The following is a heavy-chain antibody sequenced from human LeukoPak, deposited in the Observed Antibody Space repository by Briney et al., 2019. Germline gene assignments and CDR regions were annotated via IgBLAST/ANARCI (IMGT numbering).Heavy chain of an antibody. V-gene: IGHV4-59*01. D-gene: IGHD3-22*01. CDR1: GGSISSYY. CDR3: ARTPYDSSGYEQFDY. Sequence: PSETLSLTCTVSGGSISSYYWSWIRQPPGKGLEWIGYIYYSGSTNYNPSLKSRVTISVDTSKNQFSLKLSSVTAADTAVYYCARTPYDSSGYEQFDYWGQGTLVTVSS. CDR2: IYYSGST. J-gene: IGHJ4*02.